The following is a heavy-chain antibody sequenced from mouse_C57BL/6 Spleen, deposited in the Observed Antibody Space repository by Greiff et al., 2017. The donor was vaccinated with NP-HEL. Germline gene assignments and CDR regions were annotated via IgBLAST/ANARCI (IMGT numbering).Heavy chain of an antibody. J-gene: IGHJ4*01. CDR1: GFTFSDYG. CDR2: ISSGSSTI. Sequence: VQLKESGGGLVKPGGSLKLSCAASGFTFSDYGMHWVRQAPEKGLEWVAYISSGSSTIYYADTVKGRFTISRDNAKNTLFLQMTSLRSEDTAMYYCARGGRFAMDYWGQGTSVTVSS. CDR3: ARGGRFAMDY. V-gene: IGHV5-17*01.